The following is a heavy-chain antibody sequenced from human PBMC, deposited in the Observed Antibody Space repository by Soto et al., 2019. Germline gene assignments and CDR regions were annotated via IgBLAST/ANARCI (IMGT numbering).Heavy chain of an antibody. J-gene: IGHJ3*01. V-gene: IGHV1-69*01. CDR1: GDTFNSYG. CDR3: ARDLADVHLWDAFDV. D-gene: IGHD6-13*01. CDR2: IVPMFGTT. Sequence: QVQLVQSGPELKKPGSSVKVSCKAPGDTFNSYGINWVRQAPGQGLEWMGGIVPMFGTTNLALKFEDRVMITADELTTTVYMEIRGLTSEDTAVYYCARDLADVHLWDAFDVWGHGTRVTVSS.